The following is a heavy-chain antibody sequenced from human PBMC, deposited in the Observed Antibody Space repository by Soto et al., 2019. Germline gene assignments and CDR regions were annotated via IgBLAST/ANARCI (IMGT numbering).Heavy chain of an antibody. V-gene: IGHV1-69*01. CDR1: GGTFSNYA. J-gene: IGHJ4*02. CDR3: ARPVEMATISRSYLFY. Sequence: QVQLVQSGAEVKKPGSSVKVSCKASGGTFSNYAINWVRQAPGQGLEWMGGIIPIFGTANYAQKFQGRVTIPADESTSTAYLDLSSLRSEDTAVYYCARPVEMATISRSYLFYWGQGTLVTVSS. CDR2: IIPIFGTA. D-gene: IGHD5-12*01.